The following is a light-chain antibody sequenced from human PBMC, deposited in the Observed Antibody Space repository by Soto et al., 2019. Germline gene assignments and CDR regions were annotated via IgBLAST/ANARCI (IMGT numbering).Light chain of an antibody. CDR2: EVS. CDR3: SSYVGSNNLV. V-gene: IGLV2-8*01. Sequence: QSVLTQPPAASWSPGQSVTISCTGTSSDVGGYNYVSWYQQHPGKAPKLMIYEVSKRPSGVPDRFSGSKSGNTASLTVSGLQAEDEADYYCSSYVGSNNLVFGGGTKLTVL. CDR1: SSDVGGYNY. J-gene: IGLJ2*01.